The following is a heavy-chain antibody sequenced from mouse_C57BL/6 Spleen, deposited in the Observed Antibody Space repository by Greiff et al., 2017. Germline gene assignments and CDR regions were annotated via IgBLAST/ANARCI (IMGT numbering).Heavy chain of an antibody. D-gene: IGHD4-1*01. CDR3: AKNKELGQTWFAY. J-gene: IGHJ3*01. CDR2: IWRGGST. V-gene: IGHV2-5*01. CDR1: GFSLTSYG. Sequence: VQLQQSGPGLVQPSQSLSITCTVSGFSLTSYGVHWVRQSPGKGLEWLGVIWRGGSTDYNAAFMSRLSITKDNSKSQVFFKMNSLQADDTAIYYCAKNKELGQTWFAYWGQGTLVTVSA.